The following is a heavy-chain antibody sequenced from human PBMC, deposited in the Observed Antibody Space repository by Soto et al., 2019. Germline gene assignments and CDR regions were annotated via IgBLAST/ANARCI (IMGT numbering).Heavy chain of an antibody. V-gene: IGHV1-69*06. CDR1: GGTFSTYA. CDR2: IIPTFGTT. J-gene: IGHJ6*04. Sequence: GASVKVSCKASGGTFSTYAVSWVRQAPGEGLEWMGGIIPTFGTTNYAQKFQGRVTITADKSTNTVYIELGRLRSDDSAVYYCKRGGYSSSWISHIYYGLDVWCTGTTVTVPS. CDR3: KRGGYSSSWISHIYYGLDV. D-gene: IGHD6-13*01.